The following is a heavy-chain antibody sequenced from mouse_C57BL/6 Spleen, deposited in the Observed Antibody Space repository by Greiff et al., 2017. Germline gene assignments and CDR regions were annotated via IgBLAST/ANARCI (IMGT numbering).Heavy chain of an antibody. CDR2: IRNKANGYTT. J-gene: IGHJ1*03. V-gene: IGHV7-3*01. CDR1: GFTFTDYY. CDR3: ARYRGSSFYWYFDV. Sequence: EVQLVESGGGLVQPGGSLSLSCAASGFTFTDYYMSWVRQPPGKALEWLGFIRNKANGYTTEYSASVKGRFTISRDNSQSILYLQMNALRAEDSATYYCARYRGSSFYWYFDVWGTGTTVTVSS. D-gene: IGHD1-1*01.